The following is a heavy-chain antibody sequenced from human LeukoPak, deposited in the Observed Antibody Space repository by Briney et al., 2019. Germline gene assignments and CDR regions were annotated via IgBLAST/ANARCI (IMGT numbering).Heavy chain of an antibody. CDR2: INHSGST. CDR3: AALWFGTSDAFDI. V-gene: IGHV4-34*01. D-gene: IGHD3-10*01. CDR1: GGSFSGYY. Sequence: SETLSLTCVVYGGSFSGYYWSWIRQPPGKGLEWIGEINHSGSTYYNPSLKSRVTISVDTSKNQFSLKPSSVTAADTAVYYCAALWFGTSDAFDIWGQGTMVTVSS. J-gene: IGHJ3*02.